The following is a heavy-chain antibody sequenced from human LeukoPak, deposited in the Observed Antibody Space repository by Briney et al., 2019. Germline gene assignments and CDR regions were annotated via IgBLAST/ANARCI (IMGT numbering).Heavy chain of an antibody. J-gene: IGHJ6*03. CDR2: ISAYNVNT. CDR1: GYTFTSYG. CDR3: AREGATAIGYYYYYMDV. V-gene: IGHV1-18*01. D-gene: IGHD2-21*02. Sequence: ASVKVSCKASGYTFTSYGISWVRQAPGHGLEGMGWISAYNVNTNYAQKLQGRVTMTTDTSTSTAYMELRSLRSDDTAVYYCAREGATAIGYYYYYMDVWGKGTTVTVSS.